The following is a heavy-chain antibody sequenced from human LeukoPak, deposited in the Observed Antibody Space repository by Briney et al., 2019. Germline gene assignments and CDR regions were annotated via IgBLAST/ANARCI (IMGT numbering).Heavy chain of an antibody. Sequence: GGSLRLSCAASGFTFSSYAMHWVRQAPGKGLEWVSYISSSSNTIHYAESVKGRFTISRDNAKNSLYLQMNSLRAEDTAVYYCARATILTGYSAPFDYWGQGTLVTVSS. CDR1: GFTFSSYA. J-gene: IGHJ4*02. CDR2: ISSSSNTI. D-gene: IGHD3-9*01. V-gene: IGHV3-48*01. CDR3: ARATILTGYSAPFDY.